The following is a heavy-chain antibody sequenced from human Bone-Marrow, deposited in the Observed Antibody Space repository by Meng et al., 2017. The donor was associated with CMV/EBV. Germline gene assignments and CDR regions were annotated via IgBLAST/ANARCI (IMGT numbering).Heavy chain of an antibody. V-gene: IGHV1-18*01. CDR2: ISAYNGNT. CDR1: GYTFPSYG. Sequence: ASVKVSCKASGYTFPSYGISWVRQAPGQGLEWMGWISAYNGNTNYAQKLQGRVTMTTDTSTSTAYMELRSLRSDDTAVYYCARDYYDFWSGLTQGYYYYYGMDVWGQGTTVTGSS. D-gene: IGHD3-3*01. J-gene: IGHJ6*02. CDR3: ARDYYDFWSGLTQGYYYYYGMDV.